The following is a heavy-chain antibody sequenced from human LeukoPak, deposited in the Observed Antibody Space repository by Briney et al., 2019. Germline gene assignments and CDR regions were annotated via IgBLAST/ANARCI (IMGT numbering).Heavy chain of an antibody. V-gene: IGHV4-59*05. J-gene: IGHJ4*02. CDR2: IYYSGST. CDR3: ASHSNWAYFDF. D-gene: IGHD7-27*01. CDR1: GGSISSHY. Sequence: SETLSLTCIVSGGSISSHYWSWIRQPPGKGLEWIGSIYYSGSTYYNPSLKSRVTISVDTSKNQFSLKLNSVTAADTAVYYCASHSNWAYFDFWGQGTLVTVSS.